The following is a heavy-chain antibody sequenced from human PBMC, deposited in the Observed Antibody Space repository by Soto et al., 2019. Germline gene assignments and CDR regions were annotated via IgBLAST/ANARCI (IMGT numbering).Heavy chain of an antibody. J-gene: IGHJ4*02. CDR2: IYYSGST. CDR3: ARHVLVVRGVITTGGIDY. V-gene: IGHV4-39*01. D-gene: IGHD3-10*01. CDR1: GGSISSSSYY. Sequence: SETLSLTCTVSGGSISSSSYYWGWIRQPPGKGLEWIGSIYYSGSTYYNPSLKSRVTISLDTSKNQFSLKLSSVTAADTAVYYCARHVLVVRGVITTGGIDYWGQGTLVTVSS.